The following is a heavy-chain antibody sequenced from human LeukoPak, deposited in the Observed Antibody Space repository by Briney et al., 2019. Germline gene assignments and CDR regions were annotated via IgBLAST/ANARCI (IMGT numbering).Heavy chain of an antibody. V-gene: IGHV3-9*01. D-gene: IGHD3-10*01. CDR3: AKDLALYGSGSYYSD. CDR2: VSWHSGSI. J-gene: IGHJ4*02. CDR1: GFTFDDYA. Sequence: GRSLRLSCATSGFTFDDYAMHWVRQAPGKGLEWVSGVSWHSGSIGYADSVKGRFTISRDNAKNSLYLQMNSLRPEDTALYYCAKDLALYGSGSYYSDWGQGTLVTVSS.